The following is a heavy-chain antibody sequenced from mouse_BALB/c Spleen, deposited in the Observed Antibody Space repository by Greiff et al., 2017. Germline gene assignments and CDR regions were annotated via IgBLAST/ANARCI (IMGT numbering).Heavy chain of an antibody. Sequence: VQLQQSGAELVRSGASVKLSCTASGFNIKDYYMHWVKQRPEQGLEWIGWIDPENGDTEYAPKFQGKATMTADTSSNTAYLQLSSLTSEDTAVDYCNVITTATGFAYWGQGTLVTVSA. V-gene: IGHV14-4*02. CDR1: GFNIKDYY. J-gene: IGHJ3*01. CDR2: IDPENGDT. CDR3: NVITTATGFAY. D-gene: IGHD1-2*01.